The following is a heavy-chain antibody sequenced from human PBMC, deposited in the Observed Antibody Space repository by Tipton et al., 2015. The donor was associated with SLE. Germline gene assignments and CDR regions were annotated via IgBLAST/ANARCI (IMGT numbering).Heavy chain of an antibody. CDR3: ARGGAITMGQGEVDY. J-gene: IGHJ4*02. CDR1: GGSIRSSSYY. D-gene: IGHD3-10*01. V-gene: IGHV4-39*07. Sequence: TLSLTCTVSGGSIRSSSYYWGWIRQPPGKGLEWIGSIYYSGSTYYNPSLKSRVTISVDTSKNQFSLKLSSVTAADTAVYYCARGGAITMGQGEVDYWGQGTLVTVSS. CDR2: IYYSGST.